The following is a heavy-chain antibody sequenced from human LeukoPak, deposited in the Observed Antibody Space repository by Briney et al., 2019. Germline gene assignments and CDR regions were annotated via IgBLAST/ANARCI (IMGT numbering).Heavy chain of an antibody. CDR1: GGSISPYY. CDR3: ARSTGSTMFIDY. J-gene: IGHJ4*02. V-gene: IGHV4-59*01. D-gene: IGHD3-10*02. Sequence: SETLSLTCTVSGGSISPYYWSWIRQPPGKGLEWLGYIYYSGNTDYNPSLKSRVAISVDTSKNQFSLKLSSVTAADTAVYYCARSTGSTMFIDYWGQGTLVSVSS. CDR2: IYYSGNT.